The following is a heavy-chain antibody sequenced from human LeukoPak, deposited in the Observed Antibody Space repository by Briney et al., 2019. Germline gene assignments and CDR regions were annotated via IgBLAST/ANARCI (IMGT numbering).Heavy chain of an antibody. CDR3: ARLSSLSELEYYYYYGMDV. J-gene: IGHJ6*02. CDR1: GYTFTSYG. D-gene: IGHD1-7*01. Sequence: ASVKVSCKASGYTFTSYGTSWVRQAPGQGLEWMGWISAYNGNTNYAQKLQGRVTMTTDTSTSTAYMELRSLRSEDTAVYYCARLSSLSELEYYYYYGMDVWGQGTTVTVSS. V-gene: IGHV1-18*01. CDR2: ISAYNGNT.